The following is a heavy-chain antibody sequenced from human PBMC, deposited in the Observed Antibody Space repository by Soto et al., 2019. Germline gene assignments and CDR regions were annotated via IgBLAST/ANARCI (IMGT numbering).Heavy chain of an antibody. J-gene: IGHJ4*02. D-gene: IGHD5-18*01. CDR2: IYYSGST. CDR1: RSSISSYY. V-gene: IGHV4-59*01. CDR3: AGGYSYGYVTSCDY. Sequence: PSETLSLPCPVSRSSISSYYWSCIRQPPGKGLEWIGYIYYSGSTNYNPSLKSRVPISVETSNSQFSLKLSSVTAADTAVYYCAGGYSYGYVTSCDYWGQGTLVTVSS.